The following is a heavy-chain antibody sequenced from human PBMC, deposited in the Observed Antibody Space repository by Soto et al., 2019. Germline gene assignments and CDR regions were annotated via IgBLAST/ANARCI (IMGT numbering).Heavy chain of an antibody. J-gene: IGHJ4*02. CDR1: GFTFSSYS. V-gene: IGHV3-21*01. Sequence: EVQLVESGGGLVKPGGSLRLSCAASGFTFSSYSMNWVRQAPGKGLEWVSSISSSSSYIYYADSVKGRFTISRDNAKNSLYLQMNSLRAEDTAVYYCARIKSRSGWHIDYWGQGTLVTVSS. CDR3: ARIKSRSGWHIDY. D-gene: IGHD6-19*01. CDR2: ISSSSSYI.